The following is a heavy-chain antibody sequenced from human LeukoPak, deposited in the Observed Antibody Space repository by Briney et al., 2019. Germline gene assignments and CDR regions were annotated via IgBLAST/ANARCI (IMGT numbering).Heavy chain of an antibody. D-gene: IGHD4-23*01. Sequence: SETLSLTCPVSSGSVSSSSYYWSWIRQPPGKGLEWIGYIYFSGGTNCNPSLKSRVTLSVDTSKNQFSLKLTSVTAADTAVYYCARVVNRAWFDPWGQGTLVTVSP. CDR2: IYFSGGT. CDR1: SGSVSSSSYY. CDR3: ARVVNRAWFDP. V-gene: IGHV4-61*01. J-gene: IGHJ5*02.